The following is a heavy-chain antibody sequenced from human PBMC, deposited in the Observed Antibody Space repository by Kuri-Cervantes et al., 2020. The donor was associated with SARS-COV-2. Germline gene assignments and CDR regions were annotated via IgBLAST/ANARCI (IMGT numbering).Heavy chain of an antibody. J-gene: IGHJ4*02. CDR2: INPSGGST. CDR3: ARDNYDFWSGASLPGY. D-gene: IGHD3-3*01. Sequence: ASVKVSCKASGYTFTSYYMHWVRQAPGQGLEWMGIINPSGGSTSYAQKFQGRVTMTRDTSTSTVYMELSSLRSEDTAVYYCARDNYDFWSGASLPGYWGQGTLVTVSS. V-gene: IGHV1-46*01. CDR1: GYTFTSYY.